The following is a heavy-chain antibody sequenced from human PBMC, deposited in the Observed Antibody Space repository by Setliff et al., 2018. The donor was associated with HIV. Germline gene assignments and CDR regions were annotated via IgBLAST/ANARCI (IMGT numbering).Heavy chain of an antibody. CDR3: AKLLGNGGNSDPFDI. V-gene: IGHV3-7*03. CDR1: GFTFSNYA. Sequence: HPGGSLRLSCAASGFTFSNYAMSWVRRAPGKGLEWVANIRQGGSEKYYVDSVKGRFTISRDNANNSMYLEMNSLTTEDTALYYCAKLLGNGGNSDPFDIWGQGTTVTVSS. D-gene: IGHD2-21*01. J-gene: IGHJ3*02. CDR2: IRQGGSEK.